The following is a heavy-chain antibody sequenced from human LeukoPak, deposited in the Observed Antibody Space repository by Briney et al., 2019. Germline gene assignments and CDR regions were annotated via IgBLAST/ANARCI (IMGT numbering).Heavy chain of an antibody. Sequence: SETLSLTCTVSGGSISSYYWSWIRQSPGKGLEWIGYIYYSGSTYYNPSLKSRVTMSVDTSKNQFSLKLSSVTAADTAVYYCARFILTGYKYFDYWGQGTLVTVSS. CDR3: ARFILTGYKYFDY. CDR1: GGSISSYY. J-gene: IGHJ4*02. CDR2: IYYSGST. V-gene: IGHV4-59*12. D-gene: IGHD3-9*01.